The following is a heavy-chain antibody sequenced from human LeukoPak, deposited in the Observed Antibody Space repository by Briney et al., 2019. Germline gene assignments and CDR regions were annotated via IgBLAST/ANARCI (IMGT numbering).Heavy chain of an antibody. D-gene: IGHD5-24*01. Sequence: GRSLRLSCVASGFTFSSFAMSWVRQAPGEGLEWLSRISGGGEVTYHADSVKGRFTISRDNSKNTLFLQMRGLRAEDTAVYYCGREGYNHHVIDIWGQGTMVTVSS. V-gene: IGHV3-23*01. CDR2: ISGGGEVT. CDR1: GFTFSSFA. CDR3: GREGYNHHVIDI. J-gene: IGHJ3*02.